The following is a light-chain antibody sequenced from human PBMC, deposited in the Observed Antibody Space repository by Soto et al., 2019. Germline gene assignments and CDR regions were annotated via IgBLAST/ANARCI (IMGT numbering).Light chain of an antibody. CDR3: SSYTSGSTVV. V-gene: IGLV2-14*01. J-gene: IGLJ2*01. CDR1: SSDVGGYNY. CDR2: EVS. Sequence: QSVLTQPASVSGSPGQSITISCTGTSSDVGGYNYVSWYQQHPGKAPKLVIYEVSNRPSGVSNRFSGSKSGTTASLTISGLQAEDEADYYCSSYTSGSTVVFGGGTKLTVL.